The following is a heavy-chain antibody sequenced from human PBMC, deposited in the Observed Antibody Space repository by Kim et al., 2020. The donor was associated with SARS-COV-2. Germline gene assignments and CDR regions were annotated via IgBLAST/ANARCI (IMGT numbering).Heavy chain of an antibody. CDR2: IYYSGST. V-gene: IGHV4-59*08. J-gene: IGHJ4*02. CDR1: GGSISSYY. Sequence: SETLSLTCTVSGGSISSYYWSWIRQPPGKGLEWIGYIYYSGSTNYNPSLKSRVTISVDTSKNQFSLKLSSVTAADTAVYYCARHDSSGSYSMEYWGQGTLVTVSS. CDR3: ARHDSSGSYSMEY. D-gene: IGHD1-26*01.